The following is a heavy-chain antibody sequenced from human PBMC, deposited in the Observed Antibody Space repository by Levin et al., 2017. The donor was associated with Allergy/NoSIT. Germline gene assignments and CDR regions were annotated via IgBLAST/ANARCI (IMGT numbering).Heavy chain of an antibody. CDR1: GFNFNTSA. J-gene: IGHJ4*02. CDR2: ITLNGISP. D-gene: IGHD3-10*01. V-gene: IGHV3-23*01. Sequence: GGSLRLSCVASGFNFNTSAMTWVRQAPGKGLEWVSAITLNGISPYYTGSVKGRFTISRDNSKSTLYLQMNSLRAEDTAIYSCARGCPFTNHWYYPFGSWGQGVLVTVSS. CDR3: ARGCPFTNHWYYPFGS.